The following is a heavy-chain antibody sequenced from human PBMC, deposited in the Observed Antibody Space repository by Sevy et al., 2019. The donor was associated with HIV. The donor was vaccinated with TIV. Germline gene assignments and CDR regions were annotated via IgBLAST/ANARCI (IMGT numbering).Heavy chain of an antibody. CDR3: ARCHGGDLYDSSGYYYGFDY. CDR1: GFTLSSYG. V-gene: IGHV3-33*01. Sequence: GGSLRLSCAASGFTLSSYGMHWVRQAPGKGRGGVAVIWYDGSNNYYADSMKGRFTSSRDNSKNTRYRQMNSLRAEDTAVYYCARCHGGDLYDSSGYYYGFDYWGQGTLVTVSS. J-gene: IGHJ4*02. CDR2: IWYDGSNN. D-gene: IGHD3-22*01.